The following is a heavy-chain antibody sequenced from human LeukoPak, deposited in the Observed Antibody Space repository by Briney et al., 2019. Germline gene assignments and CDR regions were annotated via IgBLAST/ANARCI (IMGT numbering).Heavy chain of an antibody. CDR1: GYTFTSYD. D-gene: IGHD3-3*01. CDR2: IIPIFGTA. V-gene: IGHV1-69*13. Sequence: GASVKGSCKASGYTFTSYDINWVRQAPGQGLEWMGGIIPIFGTANYAQKFQGRVTITADESTSTAYMELSSLRSEDTAVYYCARDLTIFGVGHNWFDPWGQGTLVTVSS. J-gene: IGHJ5*02. CDR3: ARDLTIFGVGHNWFDP.